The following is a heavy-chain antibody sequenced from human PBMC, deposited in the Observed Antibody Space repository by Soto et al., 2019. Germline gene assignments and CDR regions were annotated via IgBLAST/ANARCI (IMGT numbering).Heavy chain of an antibody. J-gene: IGHJ4*02. CDR2: IKQDGSEK. Sequence: EVQLVESGGGLVQPWGSLRLSCAASGFTFSNYLMSWVRQAPGKGLEWVANIKQDGSEKYYVASVNGRFTISRDNAKNSLYLQMNSLRADDTAVYYCAREKRANGYFDYWGQGTLVTVSS. CDR1: GFTFSNYL. CDR3: AREKRANGYFDY. V-gene: IGHV3-7*01. D-gene: IGHD6-25*01.